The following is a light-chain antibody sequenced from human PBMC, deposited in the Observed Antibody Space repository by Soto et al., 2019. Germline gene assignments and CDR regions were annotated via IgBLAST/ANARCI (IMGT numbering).Light chain of an antibody. V-gene: IGLV1-44*01. J-gene: IGLJ1*01. CDR2: YNN. Sequence: QSVLTQPPSASETPGQTVSISCSGSNSNIASNTVNWYQHLPGTAPKLPIYYNNQRPSGVPDRFSGSKSGTSASLAISGLQSGDESDYYCAAWDDTLKRYVFGTGTKVTVL. CDR3: AAWDDTLKRYV. CDR1: NSNIASNT.